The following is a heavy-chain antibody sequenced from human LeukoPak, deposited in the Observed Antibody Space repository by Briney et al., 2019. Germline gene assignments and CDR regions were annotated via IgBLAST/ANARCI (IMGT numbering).Heavy chain of an antibody. CDR1: GYTFTSYG. CDR3: ARVRSSSWFGGGYFDY. V-gene: IGHV1-18*01. Sequence: GASVKVSCKASGYTFTSYGISWVRQAPGQGLEWMGWISAYNGNTNYAQKLQGRVTMTTDTSTSTACMELRSLRSDDTAVYYCARVRSSSWFGGGYFDYWGQGTLVTVSS. D-gene: IGHD6-13*01. J-gene: IGHJ4*02. CDR2: ISAYNGNT.